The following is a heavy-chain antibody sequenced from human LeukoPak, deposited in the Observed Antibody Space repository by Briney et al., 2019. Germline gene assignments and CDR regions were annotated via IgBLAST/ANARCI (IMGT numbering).Heavy chain of an antibody. CDR3: AREPWYCGGDCYSAQYFQH. J-gene: IGHJ1*01. Sequence: ASVKVSCKASGGTFSSYAISWVRQAPGQGLEWMGRIIPIFGIANYAQKFQGRVTITPDKSTSTAYMELSSLRSEDTAVYYCAREPWYCGGDCYSAQYFQHWGQGTLVTVSS. CDR1: GGTFSSYA. V-gene: IGHV1-69*04. D-gene: IGHD2-21*02. CDR2: IIPIFGIA.